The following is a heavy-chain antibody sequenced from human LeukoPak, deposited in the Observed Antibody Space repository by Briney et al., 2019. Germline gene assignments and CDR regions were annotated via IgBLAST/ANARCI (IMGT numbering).Heavy chain of an antibody. CDR2: ISCDGSNK. Sequence: GGSLRLSCAASGFTFSSYAMHWVRQAPGKGLEWVAVISCDGSNKYYADSVKGRFTISRDNSKNTLYLQMNSLRAEDTALYHCARDRSYGSFDYWGQGTLVTVSS. CDR1: GFTFSSYA. V-gene: IGHV3-30-3*01. J-gene: IGHJ4*02. CDR3: ARDRSYGSFDY. D-gene: IGHD5-18*01.